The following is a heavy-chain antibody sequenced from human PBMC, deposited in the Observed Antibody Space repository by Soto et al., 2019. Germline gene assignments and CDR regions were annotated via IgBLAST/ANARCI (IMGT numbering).Heavy chain of an antibody. V-gene: IGHV3-30*18. CDR2: ISYDGSNK. CDR1: GFTFSSYG. J-gene: IGHJ3*02. CDR3: AKDLQGYCSGCSCYSSAFDI. D-gene: IGHD2-15*01. Sequence: GGSVRLSCAASGFTFSSYGMHWVRQAPGKGLEWVAVISYDGSNKYYADSVKGRFTISRDNSKNTLYLQMNSLRAEDTAVYYCAKDLQGYCSGCSCYSSAFDIWGQGTIVTVSS.